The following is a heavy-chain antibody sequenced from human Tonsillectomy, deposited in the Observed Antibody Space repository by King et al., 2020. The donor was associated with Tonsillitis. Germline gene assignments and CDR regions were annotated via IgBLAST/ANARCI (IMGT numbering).Heavy chain of an antibody. J-gene: IGHJ4*02. CDR3: ARDSVYSSGLYSIYYFDF. CDR1: GFTFSSYS. Sequence: VQLVESGGGLVKPGGSLRLSCAASGFTFSSYSMNWVRQAPGKGLEWVSSISSSSSYIYYADSVKGRFTISRDNAKNSLYLQMNSLRAEDTAVYYCARDSVYSSGLYSIYYFDFWGQGPLVTVSS. CDR2: ISSSSSYI. V-gene: IGHV3-21*01. D-gene: IGHD6-19*01.